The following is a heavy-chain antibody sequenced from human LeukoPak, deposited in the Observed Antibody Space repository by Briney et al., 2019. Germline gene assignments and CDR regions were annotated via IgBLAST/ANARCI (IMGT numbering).Heavy chain of an antibody. D-gene: IGHD3-9*01. CDR3: ARENYDILTGYPNWFDP. Sequence: SETLSLTCTVSGGSISSYYWSWIRQPPGMGLEWIGYIYYSGSTNYNPSLKSRVTISVDTSKNQFSLKLSSVTAADTAVYYCARENYDILTGYPNWFDPWGQGTLVTVSS. V-gene: IGHV4-59*01. CDR2: IYYSGST. J-gene: IGHJ5*02. CDR1: GGSISSYY.